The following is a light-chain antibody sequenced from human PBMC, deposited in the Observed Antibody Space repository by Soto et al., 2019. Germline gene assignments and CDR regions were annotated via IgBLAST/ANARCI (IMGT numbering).Light chain of an antibody. V-gene: IGKV3-20*01. CDR1: QSVSSSY. J-gene: IGKJ1*01. CDR3: QQYGSSPHT. Sequence: IVLTKYPGTLSLSAGERSTLSCMASQSVSSSYLAWYQQKPGQAPRLLIYGASSRATGIPDRFSGSGSGTDFTLTISRLEPEDFAVYYCQQYGSSPHTFSQGPKVYIK. CDR2: GAS.